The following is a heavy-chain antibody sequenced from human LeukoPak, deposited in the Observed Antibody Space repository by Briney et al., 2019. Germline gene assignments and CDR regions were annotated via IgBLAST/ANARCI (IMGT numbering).Heavy chain of an antibody. CDR3: ARPLTIFGVAPYGMDV. Sequence: SETLSLTCAVYGGSFSGYYWSWIRQPPGKGLEWIGEINHSGSTNYNPSLKSRVTISVDTSKNQFSLKLSSVTAADTAVYYCARPLTIFGVAPYGMDVWGQGTTVTVSS. D-gene: IGHD3-3*01. V-gene: IGHV4-34*01. CDR1: GGSFSGYY. J-gene: IGHJ6*02. CDR2: INHSGST.